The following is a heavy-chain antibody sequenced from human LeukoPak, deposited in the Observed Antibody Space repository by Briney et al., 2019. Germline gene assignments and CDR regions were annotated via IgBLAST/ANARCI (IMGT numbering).Heavy chain of an antibody. D-gene: IGHD3-22*01. J-gene: IGHJ6*04. V-gene: IGHV3-23*01. CDR2: XXXXGGST. Sequence: GGSLRLSCAASGFTFSSYAMSWVRQAPGKGLXXXXXXXXXGGSTYYADPVKRRFTISRENSKNTLYLQMNSLRAEDTAVYYCAKDAVGSSGTKYYYYGMDVWGKGTTVTVSS. CDR3: AKDAVGSSGTKYYYYGMDV. CDR1: GFTFSSYA.